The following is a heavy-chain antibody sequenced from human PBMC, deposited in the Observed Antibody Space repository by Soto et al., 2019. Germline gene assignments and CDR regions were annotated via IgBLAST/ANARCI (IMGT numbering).Heavy chain of an antibody. D-gene: IGHD1-1*01. J-gene: IGHJ6*02. CDR2: TYYRSKWYN. Sequence: QVQLQQSGPGLVKPSQTLSLTCAISGDSVSSNSAAWNWIRQSPSRGLEWLGRTYYRSKWYNDYAVSVKSLITINTQTPEDLLSLRLKSVTPEDTAVYYCAREPGNWNYYYYGMDVWGQGTTVTVSS. CDR1: GDSVSSNSAA. CDR3: AREPGNWNYYYYGMDV. V-gene: IGHV6-1*03.